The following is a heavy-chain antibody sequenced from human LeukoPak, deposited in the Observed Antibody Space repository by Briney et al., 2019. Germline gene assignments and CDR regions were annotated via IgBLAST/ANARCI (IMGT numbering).Heavy chain of an antibody. CDR3: ARHLGSGSYSARLDY. CDR1: GVSISSYY. D-gene: IGHD3-10*01. CDR2: ISNSGST. J-gene: IGHJ4*02. Sequence: PSETLSLTCTVSGVSISSYYWSWIRQPPGKGLEWIGYISNSGSTNYNPSLKSRVTISVDTSKNQFSLKLSSVTAADTAVYYCARHLGSGSYSARLDYWGQGTLVTVSS. V-gene: IGHV4-59*01.